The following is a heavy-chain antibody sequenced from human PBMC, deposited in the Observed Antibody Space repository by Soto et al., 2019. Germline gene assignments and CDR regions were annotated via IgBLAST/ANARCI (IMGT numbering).Heavy chain of an antibody. D-gene: IGHD3-10*01. CDR3: ANKVFSGSGSYRGWFDP. J-gene: IGHJ5*02. V-gene: IGHV3-23*01. CDR1: GFTFSSYA. Sequence: EVQLLESGGGLVQPGGSLRLSCAASGFTFSSYAMNWVRQAPGKGLEWVSNISGSGDSTYYADSVKGRFTISRDNTKNTLCLQMSSLSAEDTAVYYCANKVFSGSGSYRGWFDPWGEGTLVTVSS. CDR2: ISGSGDST.